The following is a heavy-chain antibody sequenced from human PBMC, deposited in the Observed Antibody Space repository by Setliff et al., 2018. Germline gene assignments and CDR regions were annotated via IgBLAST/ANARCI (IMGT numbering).Heavy chain of an antibody. V-gene: IGHV4-59*02. CDR1: GGAVSGDY. CDR2: INYSGST. Sequence: SETLSLTCSVSGGAVSGDYWTWIRQPPGKGLEYIGYINYSGSTNYNPSLKSRVTVSVDTSKNQFSLKLSSVTAADTAVYYCARMTGFQYIDVWGKGTTVTV. D-gene: IGHD3-3*01. J-gene: IGHJ6*03. CDR3: ARMTGFQYIDV.